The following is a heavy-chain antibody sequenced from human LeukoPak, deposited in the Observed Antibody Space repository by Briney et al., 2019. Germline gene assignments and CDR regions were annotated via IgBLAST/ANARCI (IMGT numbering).Heavy chain of an antibody. CDR2: IKQDGSEK. J-gene: IGHJ4*02. D-gene: IGHD2-2*02. V-gene: IGHV3-7*01. CDR3: ATDGGYCSSTSCYRGDYFDY. Sequence: GGSLRLSCAASGFTFSSYWMSWVRQAPGKGLEWVANIKQDGSEKYYVDSVKGRFTISRDNAKNSLYLQMNSLRAEDTAVYYCATDGGYCSSTSCYRGDYFDYWGQGTLVTVSS. CDR1: GFTFSSYW.